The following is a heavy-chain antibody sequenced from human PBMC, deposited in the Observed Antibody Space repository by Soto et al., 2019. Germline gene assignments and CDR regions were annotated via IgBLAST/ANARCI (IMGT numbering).Heavy chain of an antibody. D-gene: IGHD2-15*01. CDR1: GGSISSYY. CDR2: IYTSGST. Sequence: SETLSLTCTGSGGSISSYYWSWIRQPAGKGLEWIGRIYTSGSTNYNPSLKSRVTMSVDTSKNQFSLKLSSVTAADTAVYYCARDRYCSGGSCSYFDYWGQGTLVTVSS. V-gene: IGHV4-4*07. CDR3: ARDRYCSGGSCSYFDY. J-gene: IGHJ4*02.